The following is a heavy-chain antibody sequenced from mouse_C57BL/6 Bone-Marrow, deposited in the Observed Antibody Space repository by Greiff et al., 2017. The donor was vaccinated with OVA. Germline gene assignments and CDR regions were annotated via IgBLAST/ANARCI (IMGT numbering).Heavy chain of an antibody. Sequence: EVKVVESGPGLAKPSQTLSLTCSVTGYSITSDYWNWIRKFPGNKLEYMGYISYSGSTYYNPSLKSRISITRDTSKNQYYLQLNSGTTEDTATYYCARLGGNSAYAMDYWGQGTSVTVSS. V-gene: IGHV3-8*01. CDR1: GYSITSDY. CDR3: ARLGGNSAYAMDY. D-gene: IGHD2-1*01. CDR2: ISYSGST. J-gene: IGHJ4*01.